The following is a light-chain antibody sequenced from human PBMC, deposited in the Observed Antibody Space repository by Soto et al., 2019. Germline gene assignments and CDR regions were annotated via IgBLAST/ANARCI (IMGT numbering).Light chain of an antibody. CDR1: QSVSSSY. CDR3: QQCGPSSFT. J-gene: IGKJ2*01. Sequence: EIVLTQSPGTLSLSPGERATLSCRASQSVSSSYLAWYQQKPGQAPRLLIYGASSRATGIPDRFSGSGSATDFTLTISRLEPEDLAVYYCQQCGPSSFTFGQGTKLEIK. V-gene: IGKV3-20*01. CDR2: GAS.